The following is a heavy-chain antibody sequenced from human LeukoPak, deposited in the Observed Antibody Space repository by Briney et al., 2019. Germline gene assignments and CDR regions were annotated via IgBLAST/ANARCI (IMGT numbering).Heavy chain of an antibody. J-gene: IGHJ4*02. Sequence: ASVKVSCKASGYTFTGYYMHWVRQAPGQGLEWMGWINPNSGGTNYAQKFQGRVTMTRDTSISTAYMELSSLRSEDTAVYYCASPGYVSSGWYRVWGQGTLVTVSS. CDR1: GYTFTGYY. D-gene: IGHD6-19*01. V-gene: IGHV1-2*02. CDR3: ASPGYVSSGWYRV. CDR2: INPNSGGT.